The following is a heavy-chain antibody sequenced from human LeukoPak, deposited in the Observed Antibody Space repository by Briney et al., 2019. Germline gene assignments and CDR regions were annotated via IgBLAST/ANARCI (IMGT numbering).Heavy chain of an antibody. CDR1: GGSISSYY. CDR3: ARTGAITAMESNDAFDI. CDR2: INHSGST. J-gene: IGHJ3*02. V-gene: IGHV4-34*01. Sequence: PSETLSLTCTVSGGSISSYYWSWIRQPPGKGLEWIGEINHSGSTNYNPSLKSRVTISVDTSKNQFSLKLSSVTAADTAVYYCARTGAITAMESNDAFDIWGQGTMVTVSS. D-gene: IGHD5-18*01.